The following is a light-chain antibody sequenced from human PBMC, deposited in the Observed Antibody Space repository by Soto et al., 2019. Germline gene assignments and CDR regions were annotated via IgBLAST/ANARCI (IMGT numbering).Light chain of an antibody. J-gene: IGKJ2*01. CDR2: DAS. CDR3: LQYSTWPPRYT. CDR1: QAVSSY. V-gene: IGKV3-15*01. Sequence: EIVMTQSPAALSVSLGERVSLTCRASQAVSSYLAWYQQKPGQAPRLLISDASTRATDIPDRFSGSGSGTDFTLTISSLQSSDLAVYYCLQYSTWPPRYTFGQGNKLEIK.